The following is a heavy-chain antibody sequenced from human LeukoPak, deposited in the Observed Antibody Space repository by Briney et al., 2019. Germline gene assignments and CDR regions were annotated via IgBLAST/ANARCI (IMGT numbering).Heavy chain of an antibody. Sequence: SETLSLTCAVYGGSFSGYYWSWIRQPPGKGLEWIGEINHSGSTNYNPSLKSRVTISVDTSKNQFSLKLSSVTAADTAVYYCARTDGVATTTPIDYWGQGTLVTVSS. CDR2: INHSGST. D-gene: IGHD5-24*01. J-gene: IGHJ4*02. V-gene: IGHV4-34*01. CDR1: GGSFSGYY. CDR3: ARTDGVATTTPIDY.